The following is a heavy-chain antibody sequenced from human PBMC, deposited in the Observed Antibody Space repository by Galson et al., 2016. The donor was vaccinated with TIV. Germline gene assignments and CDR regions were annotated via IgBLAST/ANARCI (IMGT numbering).Heavy chain of an antibody. CDR2: MSYEGSNK. CDR3: ARAVSRILLGWIDP. V-gene: IGHV3-30*03. Sequence: SLRLSCAASGFTFSTYGMHWVRQAPGKGLEWVAVMSYEGSNKYYADSVKGRFSISRDNSKSTLYLHMSSLRPEDTAVYYCARAVSRILLGWIDPWGQGTLVTVPS. J-gene: IGHJ5*02. CDR1: GFTFSTYG. D-gene: IGHD2-15*01.